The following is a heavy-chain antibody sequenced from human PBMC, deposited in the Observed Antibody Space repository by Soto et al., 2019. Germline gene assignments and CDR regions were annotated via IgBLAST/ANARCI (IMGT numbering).Heavy chain of an antibody. Sequence: EVQLLESGGGLVQPGGSLRLSCAASGFTFSSYAMSWVRQAPGKGLEWVSAISGSGGSTYYADSVKGRFTISRDNSKNTLYLQMNSLRAEDTAVYYCAKDRGPVTTRFDAFDICGQGTMVTVSS. J-gene: IGHJ3*02. CDR1: GFTFSSYA. D-gene: IGHD4-17*01. V-gene: IGHV3-23*01. CDR3: AKDRGPVTTRFDAFDI. CDR2: ISGSGGST.